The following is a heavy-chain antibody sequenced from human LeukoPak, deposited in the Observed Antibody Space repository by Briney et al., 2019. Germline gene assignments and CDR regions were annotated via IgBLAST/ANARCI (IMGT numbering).Heavy chain of an antibody. CDR3: TKVARLGWELLSYYFDY. Sequence: GGSLRLSCAASGFTFSSYSMNWVRQAPGKGLEWVSYISSSSSTIYYADSVKGRFTISRDNAKNSLYLQMNSLRAEDTAVYYCTKVARLGWELLSYYFDYWGQGTLVTVSS. J-gene: IGHJ4*02. D-gene: IGHD1-26*01. CDR2: ISSSSSTI. V-gene: IGHV3-48*04. CDR1: GFTFSSYS.